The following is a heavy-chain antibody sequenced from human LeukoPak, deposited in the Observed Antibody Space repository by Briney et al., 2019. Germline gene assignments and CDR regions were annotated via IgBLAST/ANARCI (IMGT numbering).Heavy chain of an antibody. CDR2: IYNSGST. CDR3: ARDRSAWNYYGSGAFDP. CDR1: GGSISSYY. D-gene: IGHD3-10*01. V-gene: IGHV4-4*08. J-gene: IGHJ5*02. Sequence: SETLSLTCTVSGGSISSYYWSWIRQPPGKGLEWIGYIYNSGSTNYNPSLKSRVTISVDTSKNQFSLKLSSVTAADTAVYYCARDRSAWNYYGSGAFDPWGQGTLVTVSS.